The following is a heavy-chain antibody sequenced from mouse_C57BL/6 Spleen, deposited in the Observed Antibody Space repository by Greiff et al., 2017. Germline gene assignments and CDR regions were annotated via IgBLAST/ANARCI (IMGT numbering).Heavy chain of an antibody. D-gene: IGHD2-5*01. Sequence: VQLQQSGAELVKPGASVKLSCKASGYTFTSYWMHWVKQRPGQGLEWIGMIHPNSGSTNYNEKFKSNATLTVDKSSSTAYMQLRSLTSEDSAVYYSARNYSSPGLYAMDYWGQGTSVTVSS. V-gene: IGHV1-64*01. J-gene: IGHJ4*01. CDR1: GYTFTSYW. CDR3: ARNYSSPGLYAMDY. CDR2: IHPNSGST.